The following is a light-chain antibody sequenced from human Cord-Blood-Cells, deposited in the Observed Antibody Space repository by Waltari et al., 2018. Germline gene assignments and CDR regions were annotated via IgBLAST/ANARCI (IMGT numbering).Light chain of an antibody. J-gene: IGLJ3*02. Sequence: QTVVTQEPSLTVSPGGTVTLTCASSTGAVTSGYYPNWFQQKPGQAPRALIYSTSNKHPWTPRRFSGSLLGGKADLTLSGVQPEDEAEYYCLLYYGGARVFGGGTKLTVL. CDR1: TGAVTSGYY. CDR3: LLYYGGARV. CDR2: STS. V-gene: IGLV7-43*01.